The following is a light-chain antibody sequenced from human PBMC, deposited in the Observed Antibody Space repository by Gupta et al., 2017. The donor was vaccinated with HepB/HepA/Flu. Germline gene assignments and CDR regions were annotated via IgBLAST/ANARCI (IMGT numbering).Light chain of an antibody. V-gene: IGKV3-11*01. J-gene: IGKJ4*01. CDR1: QSVSSY. Sequence: DIVLTQSPATLSLSPGERATLSCRASQSVSSYLAWYQQKPGQAPRLLIYDASNSATGIPARYSRSGSGTDFTLTIRSLEPEDFAVYYCQRRTNWPLTFGGGTRLEIK. CDR3: QRRTNWPLT. CDR2: DAS.